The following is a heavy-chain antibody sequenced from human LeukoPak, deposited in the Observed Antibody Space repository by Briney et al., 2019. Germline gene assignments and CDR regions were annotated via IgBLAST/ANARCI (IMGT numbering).Heavy chain of an antibody. CDR3: ARDLGLSLDY. Sequence: PSETLSLTCCVSGGSIRGYYWSWIRQPAGKGLEWIGRVFTDGSSNYNPSLKSRVTMSVGTSNNQFSLKLSSVTAADTAVYYCARDLGLSLDYWGQGTLVTVSS. CDR1: GGSIRGYY. D-gene: IGHD3-16*01. CDR2: VFTDGSS. V-gene: IGHV4-4*07. J-gene: IGHJ4*02.